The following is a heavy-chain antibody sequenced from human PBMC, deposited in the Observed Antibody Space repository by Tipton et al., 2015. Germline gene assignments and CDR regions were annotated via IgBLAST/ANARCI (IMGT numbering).Heavy chain of an antibody. CDR3: ARRRAYYYDSSGPFDY. Sequence: SLRLSCAASGFTFSSFWMSWVRQAPGKGLEWVANIKQDESEKYYVDSVRGRFTVSRDNAKNSLYLQMNSLRAEDTAVYYCARRRAYYYDSSGPFDYWGQGTLVTVSS. J-gene: IGHJ4*02. CDR2: IKQDESEK. V-gene: IGHV3-7*01. CDR1: GFTFSSFW. D-gene: IGHD3-22*01.